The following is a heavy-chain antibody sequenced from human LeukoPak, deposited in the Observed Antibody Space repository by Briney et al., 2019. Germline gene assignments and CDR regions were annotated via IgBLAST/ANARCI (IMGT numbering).Heavy chain of an antibody. CDR3: LTRSLVAVTGNYYMDV. CDR1: GFTFSSYA. CDR2: ISYDGSNK. Sequence: SGGSLRLSCAASGFTFSSYAMHWVRQAPGKGLEWVAVISYDGSNKYYADSVKGRFTISRDNSKNTLYLQMNSLRAEDTAVYYCLTRSLVAVTGNYYMDVWGKGTTVTVSS. J-gene: IGHJ6*03. D-gene: IGHD6-19*01. V-gene: IGHV3-30-3*01.